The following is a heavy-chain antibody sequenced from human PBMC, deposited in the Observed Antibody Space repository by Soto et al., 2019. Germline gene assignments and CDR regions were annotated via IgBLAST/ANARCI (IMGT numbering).Heavy chain of an antibody. V-gene: IGHV3-30*03. J-gene: IGHJ6*02. CDR1: GFTFNSYN. CDR3: ARNSRGFGYQDGMDG. Sequence: QEQLVESGGDVVQPGRSLRLSCAAAGFTFNSYNMHWVRQAPGKGPEWVAVISYNGDNQYYLDSVKGRFTISRDNPNKKLYLEMNSLRPEDTAVYFCARNSRGFGYQDGMDGWGQGTTVIVSS. CDR2: ISYNGDNQ. D-gene: IGHD3-10*01.